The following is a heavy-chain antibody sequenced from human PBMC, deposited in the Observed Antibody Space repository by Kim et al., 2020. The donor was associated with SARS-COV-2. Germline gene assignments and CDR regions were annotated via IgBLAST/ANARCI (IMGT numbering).Heavy chain of an antibody. V-gene: IGHV4-59*01. CDR3: ASQNYGDSLDY. J-gene: IGHJ4*02. CDR1: GGSISSYY. Sequence: SETLSLTCTVSGGSISSYYWSWIRQPPGKGLEWIGYIYYSGSTNYNPSLKSRVTISVDTSKNQFSLKLSSLTAADTAVYYCASQNYGDSLDYWGQGTLVTVSS. D-gene: IGHD4-17*01. CDR2: IYYSGST.